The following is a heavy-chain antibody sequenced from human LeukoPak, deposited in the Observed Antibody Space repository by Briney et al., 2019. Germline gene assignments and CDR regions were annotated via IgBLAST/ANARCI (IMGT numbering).Heavy chain of an antibody. J-gene: IGHJ4*02. D-gene: IGHD3-22*01. CDR3: ARVYYYDSSGWVIDY. V-gene: IGHV3-53*01. Sequence: GGSLRLSCAASGFTVSSNYMSWVRQAPGKGLEWVSVIYSGGSTYYADSVKGRFTISRDNSKNTLYLQMNSLRAEDTAVYYCARVYYYDSSGWVIDYWGQGTLVTVSS. CDR2: IYSGGST. CDR1: GFTVSSNY.